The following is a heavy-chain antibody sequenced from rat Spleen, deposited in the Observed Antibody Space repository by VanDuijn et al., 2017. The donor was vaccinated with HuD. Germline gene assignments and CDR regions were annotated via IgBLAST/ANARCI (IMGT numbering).Heavy chain of an antibody. D-gene: IGHD1-4*01. CDR3: ARSRVYDY. CDR1: GFTFSNYY. J-gene: IGHJ2*01. Sequence: EVHLVESGGGLVQPGRSMKLSCAASGFTFSNYYMAWVRQSPTKGLEWVASISNGGGNTYYRDSVKGRFTISRDNAKNTQSLQMDSLRSEDTATYYCARSRVYDYWGQGVMVTVSS. V-gene: IGHV5-25*01. CDR2: ISNGGGNT.